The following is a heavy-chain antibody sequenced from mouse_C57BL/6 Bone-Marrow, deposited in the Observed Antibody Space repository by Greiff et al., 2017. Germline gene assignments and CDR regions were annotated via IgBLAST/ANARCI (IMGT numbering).Heavy chain of an antibody. D-gene: IGHD3-1*01. J-gene: IGHJ4*01. CDR1: GFTFSSYT. Sequence: EVQLVESGGGLVKPGGSLKLSCAASGFTFSSYTMSWVRQTPEKRLEWVATISGGGGNTYYPDSVKGRFTISRDNAKNTLYLQMSSLRSEDTALYYCARHSSDAMDYWGQGTSVTVSS. V-gene: IGHV5-9*01. CDR3: ARHSSDAMDY. CDR2: ISGGGGNT.